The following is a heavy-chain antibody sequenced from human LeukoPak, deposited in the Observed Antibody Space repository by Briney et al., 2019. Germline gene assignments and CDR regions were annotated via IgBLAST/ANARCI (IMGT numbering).Heavy chain of an antibody. V-gene: IGHV3-30*02. CDR2: IRYDGSNK. CDR1: GFTFSSYG. CDR3: AKDQAGGDYYGSGSYWGFDY. Sequence: GGSLRLSCAASGFTFSSYGMHWVRQAPGKGLEWVAFIRYDGSNKYYADSVKGRFTISRDNSKNTLYLQMNSLRAEDTAVYYCAKDQAGGDYYGSGSYWGFDYWGQGTLVTVSS. J-gene: IGHJ4*02. D-gene: IGHD3-10*01.